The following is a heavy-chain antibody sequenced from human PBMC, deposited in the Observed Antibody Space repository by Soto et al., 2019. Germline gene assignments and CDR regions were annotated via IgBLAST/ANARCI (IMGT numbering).Heavy chain of an antibody. CDR2: IYYSGDT. D-gene: IGHD3-16*01. Sequence: SETLSLTCTVSGGAINSYYWSWIRQPPGKGLEWIGYIYYSGDTTYNPSLKSRVAISADTSKNQFSLRLNSVTAADTAVYYCARECYDGSDRYYYNCMDVWGRRTTVTVSS. CDR1: GGAINSYY. J-gene: IGHJ6*02. V-gene: IGHV4-59*01. CDR3: ARECYDGSDRYYYNCMDV.